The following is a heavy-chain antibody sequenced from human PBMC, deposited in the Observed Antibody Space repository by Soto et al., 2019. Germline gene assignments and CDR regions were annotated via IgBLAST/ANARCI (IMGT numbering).Heavy chain of an antibody. Sequence: QVQLVQSGAEVKKPGASVKVSCKASGYTFTSYAMHWVRQAPGQRLEWMGWINAGNGNTKYSQKFQGRVTITRDTSESTVYMEQSSLRSEDTAVYYCARIIGYCSGGSCDYWGQGTLVTVSS. CDR2: INAGNGNT. V-gene: IGHV1-3*01. J-gene: IGHJ4*02. CDR3: ARIIGYCSGGSCDY. CDR1: GYTFTSYA. D-gene: IGHD2-15*01.